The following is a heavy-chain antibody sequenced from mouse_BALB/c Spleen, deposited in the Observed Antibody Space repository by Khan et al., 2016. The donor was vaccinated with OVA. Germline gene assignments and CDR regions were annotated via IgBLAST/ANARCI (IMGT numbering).Heavy chain of an antibody. J-gene: IGHJ3*01. Sequence: EVQLQESGPGLVKPSQSLSLTCTVTGYSITSEYAWNWIRQFPGNKLEWMGYINYSGNTRFNPSLKSRASITRDTSKNQFFLQLNSVTTEYTATYYCSRKDYYDYDPFPYWGQVTLVTVSA. V-gene: IGHV3-2*02. CDR1: GYSITSEYA. D-gene: IGHD2-4*01. CDR2: INYSGNT. CDR3: SRKDYYDYDPFPY.